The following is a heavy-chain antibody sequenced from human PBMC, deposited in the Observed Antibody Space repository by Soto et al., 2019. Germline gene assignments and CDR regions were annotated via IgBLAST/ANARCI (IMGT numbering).Heavy chain of an antibody. CDR3: AKIVLNYYYYGMDV. J-gene: IGHJ6*02. V-gene: IGHV3-23*01. CDR1: GFTFSSYA. D-gene: IGHD2-2*01. Sequence: PGGSLRLSCAASGFTFSSYAMSWVRQAPGKGLEWVSAISGSGGSTYYADSVKGRFTISRDNSKNTLYLQMNSLRAEDTAVYYCAKIVLNYYYYGMDVWGQGTTVTVSS. CDR2: ISGSGGST.